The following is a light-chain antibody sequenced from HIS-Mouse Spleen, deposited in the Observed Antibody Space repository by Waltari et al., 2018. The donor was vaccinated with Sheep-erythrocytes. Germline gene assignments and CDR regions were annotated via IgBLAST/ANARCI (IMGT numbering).Light chain of an antibody. CDR2: EVS. CDR3: SSYAGSNNWV. V-gene: IGLV2-8*01. J-gene: IGLJ3*02. CDR1: SSDVGGYNY. Sequence: QSALTQPPSASGSPGQSVTISCPGTSSDVGGYNYVSRYQLHPGKAPKLMIYEVSKRPSGVPDRFSGSKSGNTASLTVSGLQAEDEADYYCSSYAGSNNWVFGGGTKLTVL.